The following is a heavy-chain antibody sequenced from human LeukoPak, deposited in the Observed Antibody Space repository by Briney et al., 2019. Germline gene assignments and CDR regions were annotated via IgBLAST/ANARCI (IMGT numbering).Heavy chain of an antibody. D-gene: IGHD6-6*01. J-gene: IGHJ4*02. Sequence: PSETLSLTCTVSGGSISSGGYYWSWIRQPPGKGLEWIGYIYHSGSTYYNPSLKSRVTISVDRSKNQFSLKLSSVTAADTAVYYCARDPSQSTAKGPAERGPVDYWGQGTLVTVSS. CDR1: GGSISSGGYY. CDR3: ARDPSQSTAKGPAERGPVDY. V-gene: IGHV4-30-2*01. CDR2: IYHSGST.